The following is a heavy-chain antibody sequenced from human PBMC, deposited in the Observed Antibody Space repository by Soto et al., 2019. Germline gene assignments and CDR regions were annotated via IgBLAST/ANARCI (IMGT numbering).Heavy chain of an antibody. CDR2: IYYSGST. J-gene: IGHJ4*02. D-gene: IGHD3-10*01. CDR1: GGSISSGGYY. Sequence: ASETLSLTCTVSGGSISSGGYYWSWIRQHPGKGLEWIGYIYYSGSTYYNPSLKSRVTISVDTSKNQFSLKLSSVTAADTAVYYCARDYNYYGSGSYYNPGGWARPAYYFDYWGQGTLVTVSS. V-gene: IGHV4-31*03. CDR3: ARDYNYYGSGSYYNPGGWARPAYYFDY.